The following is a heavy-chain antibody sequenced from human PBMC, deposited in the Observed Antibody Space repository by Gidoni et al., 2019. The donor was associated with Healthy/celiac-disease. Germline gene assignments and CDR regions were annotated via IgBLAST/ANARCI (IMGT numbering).Heavy chain of an antibody. CDR3: AGHRTIFGVVPEFDY. V-gene: IGHV5-51*01. CDR2: IYPGDSDS. CDR1: GNIFTNW. D-gene: IGHD3-3*01. J-gene: IGHJ4*02. Sequence: EVQLAQSGAAVSKPGESLRIPCKGSGNIFTNWIAWVRQMPGKGLDCMGIIYPGDSDSRDSPSFEGQVTISADKSISTAYLQWSSLKASDTAMYYCAGHRTIFGVVPEFDYWGQGTLVTVSS.